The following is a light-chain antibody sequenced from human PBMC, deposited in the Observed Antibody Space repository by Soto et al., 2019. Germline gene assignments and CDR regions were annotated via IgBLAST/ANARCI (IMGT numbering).Light chain of an antibody. Sequence: QSALTQPASVSGSPGQSITISCTGTSSDIGGYNYVSWYQQHPGKAPKLMIYDVSNRPSGVSNRFSGSKSGNTASLTISGLKAEDEADYYCSSQAVSSTLVFGGGTKLTVL. CDR2: DVS. CDR3: SSQAVSSTLV. V-gene: IGLV2-14*01. J-gene: IGLJ2*01. CDR1: SSDIGGYNY.